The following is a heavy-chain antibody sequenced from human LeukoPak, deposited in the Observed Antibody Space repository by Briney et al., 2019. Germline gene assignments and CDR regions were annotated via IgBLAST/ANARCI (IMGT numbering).Heavy chain of an antibody. Sequence: HPGRSLRLSCAASGSTFSSGFTFRQSWMSWVRQAPGKGLEWVANIDQDGNEKYIVDSLRGRVTISRDNAKNSLYLQMNSLRVEDTAVYYCTRGHYGLDVWGQGTAVTVS. CDR1: GSTFSSGFTFRQSW. CDR3: TRGHYGLDV. J-gene: IGHJ6*02. V-gene: IGHV3-7*01. CDR2: IDQDGNEK.